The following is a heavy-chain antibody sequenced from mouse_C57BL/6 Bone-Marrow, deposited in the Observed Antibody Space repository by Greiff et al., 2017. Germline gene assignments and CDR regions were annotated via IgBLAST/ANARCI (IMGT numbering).Heavy chain of an antibody. J-gene: IGHJ4*01. CDR1: GYTFTNYW. CDR2: MHPNGGSP. Sequence: VQLQQPGAELVKPGASVKLSCKASGYTFTNYWMHWVKQRPGQGLEWIGMMHPNGGSPDYNEKFKSEATLSVDKSSRTAYMELSSLTSEDSAVYYCARSYDYDEYTMDYWGQETSDTASS. V-gene: IGHV1-64*01. D-gene: IGHD2-4*01. CDR3: ARSYDYDEYTMDY.